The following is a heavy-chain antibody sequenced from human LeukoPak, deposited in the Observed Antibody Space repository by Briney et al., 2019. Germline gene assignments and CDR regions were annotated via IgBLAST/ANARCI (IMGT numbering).Heavy chain of an antibody. Sequence: SETLSLTCTVSGASISIYYWSWIRQPAGKGLEWIGRIYTSGSGNYSPPLKSRVTMSVDTSKNQFSLKLSSVTAADTAVYYCARDRGYSYGYWYFDLWGRGTLVTVSS. CDR2: IYTSGSG. V-gene: IGHV4-4*07. D-gene: IGHD5-18*01. CDR1: GASISIYY. J-gene: IGHJ2*01. CDR3: ARDRGYSYGYWYFDL.